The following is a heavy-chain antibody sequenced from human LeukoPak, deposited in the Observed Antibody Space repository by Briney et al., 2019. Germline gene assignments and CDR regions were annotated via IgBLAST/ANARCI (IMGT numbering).Heavy chain of an antibody. CDR1: GFTFDDYA. V-gene: IGHV3-43*02. CDR3: IKGADPLTWRMMTVAGTRFDY. D-gene: IGHD6-19*01. CDR2: ISGDGGIT. Sequence: GGSLRLSCTASGFTFDDYAMHWVRQAPGKGLDWVSLISGDGGITYYAGSVKGRFTISRDNSKNSLYRQMNSLRTEDTALYYCIKGADPLTWRMMTVAGTRFDYWGQGTLVTVSS. J-gene: IGHJ4*02.